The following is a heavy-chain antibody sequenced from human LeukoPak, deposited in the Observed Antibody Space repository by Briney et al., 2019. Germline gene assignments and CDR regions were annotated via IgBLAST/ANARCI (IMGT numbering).Heavy chain of an antibody. CDR1: GGSISSGGFY. Sequence: PSETLSLTCTVSGGSISSGGFYWSWIRQHPGKGLEWIGYVYYSGSTYYNPSLKSRVTISVDTSKNQFSLKLSSVTAADTAVYYCSREHDGGDAADIWGQGTMVTVSS. CDR3: SREHDGGDAADI. V-gene: IGHV4-31*03. J-gene: IGHJ3*02. D-gene: IGHD2-21*02. CDR2: VYYSGST.